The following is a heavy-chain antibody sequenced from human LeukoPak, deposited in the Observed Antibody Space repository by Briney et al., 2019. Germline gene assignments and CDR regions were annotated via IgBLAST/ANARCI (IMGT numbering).Heavy chain of an antibody. D-gene: IGHD2-15*01. J-gene: IGHJ4*02. Sequence: PSETLSLTCAVYGGSFSGYYWSWVRQAPGKGLEWVGRIKSKTDGGTTDYAAPVKGRFTISRDDSKNTLYLQMNSLKTEDTAVYYCTTAGDRYCSGGSCYPYFDYWGQGTLVTVSS. V-gene: IGHV3-15*01. CDR2: IKSKTDGGTT. CDR3: TTAGDRYCSGGSCYPYFDY. CDR1: GGSFSGYY.